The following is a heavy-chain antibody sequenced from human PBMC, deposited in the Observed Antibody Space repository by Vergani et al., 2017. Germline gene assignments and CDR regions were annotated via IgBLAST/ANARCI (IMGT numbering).Heavy chain of an antibody. CDR2: IIPIFGTA. CDR1: GGTFSSYA. CDR3: ATNYDYVWGSYRSGSFDP. D-gene: IGHD3-16*02. V-gene: IGHV1-69*01. Sequence: QVQLVQSGAEVKKPGSSVKVSCKASGGTFSSYAISWVRQAPGQGLEWMGGIIPIFGTANYAQKFQGRVTITADESTSTAYMELSSLRSEDTAVYYCATNYDYVWGSYRSGSFDPWGQGTLVTVSS. J-gene: IGHJ5*02.